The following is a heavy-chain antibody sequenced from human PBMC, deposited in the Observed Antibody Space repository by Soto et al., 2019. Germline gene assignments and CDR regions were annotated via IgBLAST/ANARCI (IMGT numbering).Heavy chain of an antibody. CDR3: AKNGQPPYYYYGLDV. CDR1: GYTFTRYG. Sequence: GASVKVSCKASGYTFTRYGISWVRQAPGQGLEWMGWISGYNGDTNYAQKFQGRVSMTIDTSTTTVYMELRSLTSDDTAVYYCAKNGQPPYYYYGLDVWGQGTKVTVSS. D-gene: IGHD2-8*01. V-gene: IGHV1-18*01. CDR2: ISGYNGDT. J-gene: IGHJ6*02.